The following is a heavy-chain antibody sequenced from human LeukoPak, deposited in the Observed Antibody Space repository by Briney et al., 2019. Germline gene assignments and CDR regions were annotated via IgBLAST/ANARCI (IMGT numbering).Heavy chain of an antibody. J-gene: IGHJ4*02. CDR1: GGSFSGYY. CDR2: IHHSGST. CDR3: ARGRLGIAVAPGAWYFDY. V-gene: IGHV4-34*01. Sequence: PSETLSLTCAVYGGSFSGYYWSWIRQPPGKGLEWIGEIHHSGSTNYNPSLKSRVTISVDTSKNQFSLKLSSVTAADTAVYYCARGRLGIAVAPGAWYFDYWGQGTLVTVSS. D-gene: IGHD6-19*01.